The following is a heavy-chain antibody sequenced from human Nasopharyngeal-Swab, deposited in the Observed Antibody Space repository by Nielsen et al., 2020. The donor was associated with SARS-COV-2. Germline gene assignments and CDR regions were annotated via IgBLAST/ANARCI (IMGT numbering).Heavy chain of an antibody. V-gene: IGHV4-59*01. CDR2: IYYSGST. CDR1: GGSISSYY. Sequence: SETLSLTCTVSGGSISSYYWSWIRQPPGKGLEWIGYIYYSGSTNYNPSLTSRVTISVDTSKNQFSLKLNSVTAADTAVYYCARLLGGFYYGSGSYSPFDWFDPWGQGTLVTVSS. D-gene: IGHD3-10*01. J-gene: IGHJ5*02. CDR3: ARLLGGFYYGSGSYSPFDWFDP.